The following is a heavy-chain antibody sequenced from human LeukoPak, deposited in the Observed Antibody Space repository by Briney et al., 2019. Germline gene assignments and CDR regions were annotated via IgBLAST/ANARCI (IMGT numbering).Heavy chain of an antibody. CDR3: AREQWELLSIGAFDI. V-gene: IGHV4-4*07. CDR2: IYSSGSN. CDR1: GGSISGYF. J-gene: IGHJ3*02. Sequence: SETLSLTCTVSGGSISGYFWTWIRQPAGKGLEWIGRIYSSGSNNYNPSLKSRVTMSLDTSKNHFSLNLTSVTAADTAVYYCAREQWELLSIGAFDIWGQGTMVTVSS. D-gene: IGHD1-26*01.